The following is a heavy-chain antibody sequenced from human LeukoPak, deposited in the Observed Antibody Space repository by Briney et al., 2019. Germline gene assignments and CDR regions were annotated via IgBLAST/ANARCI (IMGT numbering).Heavy chain of an antibody. D-gene: IGHD1/OR15-1a*01. J-gene: IGHJ4*02. V-gene: IGHV4-4*07. Sequence: SETLSLTCTYSDGSISSYYWSWIRQPAGKGLEWIGRIYTSGSTNYNPSLKSRVTMSVDTSKNQFSLKLSSVTAADTAVYYCARFHGWWNRIDYWGQGTLVTVSS. CDR1: DGSISSYY. CDR3: ARFHGWWNRIDY. CDR2: IYTSGST.